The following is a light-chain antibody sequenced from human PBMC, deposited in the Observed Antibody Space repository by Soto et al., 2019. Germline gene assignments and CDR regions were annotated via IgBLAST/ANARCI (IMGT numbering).Light chain of an antibody. Sequence: DIQLTQSPSSLSASVGDRVTITCRASQSISSYLNWYQQKKGKAPKILIYAASSLQSGVPSRFSGSGSGTDFTLTISSLQPEDFATYYCQQSYSNPRTFGQGTKVDIK. CDR2: AAS. J-gene: IGKJ1*01. CDR3: QQSYSNPRT. CDR1: QSISSY. V-gene: IGKV1-39*01.